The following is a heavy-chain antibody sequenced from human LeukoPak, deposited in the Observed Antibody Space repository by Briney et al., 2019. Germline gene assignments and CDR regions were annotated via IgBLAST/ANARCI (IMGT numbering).Heavy chain of an antibody. J-gene: IGHJ6*03. D-gene: IGHD3-3*01. CDR2: IYYSGST. Sequence: SETLSLTCTVSGGSISSSSYYWGWIRQPPGKGLEWIGSIYYSGSTYYNPSLKSRVTISVDTSKNQFSLKLSSVTAADTAVYYCARDLSSAPRNYDFWSPYYYYYYMDVWGKGTTVTVSS. CDR1: GGSISSSSYY. V-gene: IGHV4-39*07. CDR3: ARDLSSAPRNYDFWSPYYYYYYMDV.